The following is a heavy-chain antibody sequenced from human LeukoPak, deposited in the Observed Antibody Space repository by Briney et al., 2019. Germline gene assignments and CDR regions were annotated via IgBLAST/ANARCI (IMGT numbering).Heavy chain of an antibody. V-gene: IGHV4-39*07. Sequence: PSETLSLTCTVSGGSISSSSYYWGWIRQPPGKGLEWIGSIYYSGSTYYNPSLKSRVTISVDTSKNQFSLKLSSVTAADTAVYYCARRRDSTQFDYWGQGTLVTVSS. CDR3: ARRRDSTQFDY. J-gene: IGHJ4*02. CDR2: IYYSGST. CDR1: GGSISSSSYY. D-gene: IGHD2-15*01.